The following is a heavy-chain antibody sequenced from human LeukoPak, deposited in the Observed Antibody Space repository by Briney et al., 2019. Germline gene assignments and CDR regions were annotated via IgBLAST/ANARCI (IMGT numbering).Heavy chain of an antibody. CDR2: ISGSGGST. CDR1: GFTFSSYA. V-gene: IGHV3-23*01. Sequence: GGSLRLSCAASGFTFSSYAMSWVRQAPGKGLEWVSAISGSGGSTYYADSVKGRFTLSRDNSKNTVYLQMNSLRAEDTAIYYCAKVSDSNWFDPWGQGTLVTVSS. CDR3: AKVSDSNWFDP. J-gene: IGHJ5*02.